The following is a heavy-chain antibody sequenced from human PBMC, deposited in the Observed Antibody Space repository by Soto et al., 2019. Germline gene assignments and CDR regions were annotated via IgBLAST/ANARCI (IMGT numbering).Heavy chain of an antibody. D-gene: IGHD3-22*01. J-gene: IGHJ4*02. CDR3: AKDLAEYYDSSGYSPGY. Sequence: AGGSLRLSCAASGFTFSSYGMHWVRQAPGKGLEWVAVISYDGSNKYYADSVKGRFTISRDNSKNTLYLQMNSLRAEDTAVYYCAKDLAEYYDSSGYSPGYWGQRTLVTVSS. CDR1: GFTFSSYG. CDR2: ISYDGSNK. V-gene: IGHV3-30*18.